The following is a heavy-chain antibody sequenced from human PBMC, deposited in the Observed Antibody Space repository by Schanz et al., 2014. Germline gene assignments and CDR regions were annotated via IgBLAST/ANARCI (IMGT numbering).Heavy chain of an antibody. J-gene: IGHJ5*02. Sequence: EVQLVESGGGLIQPGGSLRLSCAVSGFTVSTNYMSWVRQAPGKGLEWISSMYINSGSTQYADSVKGRFTVSRDNSKNTVYLHMNSLRDEDTAVYYCAKDMNREATAPESWGQGTLVVVSS. CDR1: GFTVSTNY. V-gene: IGHV3-53*01. CDR3: AKDMNREATAPES. CDR2: MYINSGST. D-gene: IGHD5-12*01.